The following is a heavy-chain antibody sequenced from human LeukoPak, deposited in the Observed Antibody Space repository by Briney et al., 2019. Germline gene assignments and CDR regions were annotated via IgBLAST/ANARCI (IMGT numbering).Heavy chain of an antibody. CDR3: ARDEGITMVRGVIVHWGYYYMDV. CDR2: ISAYNGNT. D-gene: IGHD3-10*01. V-gene: IGHV1-18*01. Sequence: GASVKVSCKASGYTFTSYGISWVRQAPGQGLEWMGWISAYNGNTNYAQKLQGRVTMTTDTSTSTAYMELRSLRSDDTAVYYCARDEGITMVRGVIVHWGYYYMDVWGKGTTVTVSS. J-gene: IGHJ6*03. CDR1: GYTFTSYG.